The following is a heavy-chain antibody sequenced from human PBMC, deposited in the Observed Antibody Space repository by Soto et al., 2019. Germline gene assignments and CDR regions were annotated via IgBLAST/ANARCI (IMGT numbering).Heavy chain of an antibody. CDR3: ARDYSSSWYVAFDI. CDR1: GFTFDDYA. Sequence: GGSLRLSCAASGFTFDDYAMHWVRQVPGKGLEWVSGISWNSGTIGYADSVKGRFTISRDNAKNSLYMQMNSLRVEDTALYYCARDYSSSWYVAFDIWGQGTMVTVSS. CDR2: ISWNSGTI. D-gene: IGHD6-13*01. V-gene: IGHV3-9*01. J-gene: IGHJ3*02.